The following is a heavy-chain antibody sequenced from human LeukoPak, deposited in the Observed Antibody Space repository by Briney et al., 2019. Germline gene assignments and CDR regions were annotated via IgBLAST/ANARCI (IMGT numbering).Heavy chain of an antibody. CDR1: GFTFGDYA. V-gene: IGHV3-23*01. CDR3: AKAPGGIVGY. J-gene: IGHJ4*02. CDR2: ISGSGGST. Sequence: HPGGSLRLSCTASGFTFGDYAISWVRQAPGKGLEWVSAISGSGGSTYYADSVKGRFTISRDNSKNTVYLQMNSLRADDTAVYYCAKAPGGIVGYWGQGTLVTVSS. D-gene: IGHD3-16*01.